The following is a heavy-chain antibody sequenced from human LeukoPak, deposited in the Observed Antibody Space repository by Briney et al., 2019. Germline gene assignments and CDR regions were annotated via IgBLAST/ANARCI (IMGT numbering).Heavy chain of an antibody. CDR3: ARQQQFCSGGNCYSLNAFDL. V-gene: IGHV5-51*01. CDR2: VYPFDSDT. Sequence: GESLKISCKSSGYSFTSYWIGWVRQRPGKGLEWMGIVYPFDSDTKYSPSFQGQVTISADKSISTAYLQWSSLKASDTAMYYCARQQQFCSGGNCYSLNAFDLWGQGTVVTVSS. CDR1: GYSFTSYW. D-gene: IGHD2-15*01. J-gene: IGHJ3*01.